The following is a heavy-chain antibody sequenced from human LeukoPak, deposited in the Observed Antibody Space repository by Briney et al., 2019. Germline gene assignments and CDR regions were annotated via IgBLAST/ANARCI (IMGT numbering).Heavy chain of an antibody. Sequence: SETLSLTCAVYGGSFSAYYWTWLRQPPGKGLEWIGEINHSGSSNYNSSLRSRVTISVDTSYKQFSLRLSSVTAADTAVYYCARDKEWLLFDWFDPWGQGTLVTVSS. D-gene: IGHD3-3*01. J-gene: IGHJ5*02. CDR3: ARDKEWLLFDWFDP. CDR2: INHSGSS. V-gene: IGHV4-34*01. CDR1: GGSFSAYY.